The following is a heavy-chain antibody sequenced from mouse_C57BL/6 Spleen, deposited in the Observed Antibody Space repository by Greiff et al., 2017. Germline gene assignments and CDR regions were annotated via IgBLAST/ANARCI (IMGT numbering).Heavy chain of an antibody. J-gene: IGHJ1*03. CDR2: IYPGDGDT. CDR1: GYAFSSSW. CDR3: ARPGYFDV. Sequence: QVQLQQSGPELVKPGASAKISCKASGYAFSSSWMNWVKQRPGKGLEWIGRIYPGDGDTNYNGKFKGKATLTADKSSSTAYMQLSSLTSEDSAVYCCARPGYFDVWGTGTTVTVSS. V-gene: IGHV1-82*01.